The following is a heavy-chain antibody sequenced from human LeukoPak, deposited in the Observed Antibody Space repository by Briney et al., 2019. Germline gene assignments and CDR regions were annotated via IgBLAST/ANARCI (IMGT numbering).Heavy chain of an antibody. J-gene: IGHJ4*02. Sequence: PGGSLRLSCAASGFTVSSNYMNWVRQAPGKGLEWVANIKQDGSKKSYVDSVKGRFTISRDNAKNSLYLQMNSLRAEDTAIYYCTRVGYIDEGIDYWGQGTLVTVSS. D-gene: IGHD5-24*01. CDR3: TRVGYIDEGIDY. V-gene: IGHV3-7*04. CDR1: GFTVSSNY. CDR2: IKQDGSKK.